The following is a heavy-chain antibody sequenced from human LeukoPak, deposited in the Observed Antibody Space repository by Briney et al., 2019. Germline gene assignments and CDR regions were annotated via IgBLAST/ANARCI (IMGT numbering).Heavy chain of an antibody. Sequence: PSETLSLTCTVSGGSISSRYWSWIRQPPGKGLEWIAYLFDSVNTKDNPSLQSRLTLSADTSKNQFSLRLSSVTAADTAVYYCATIKRGSIFGYFDFWGQGTLVTVSS. V-gene: IGHV4-59*11. CDR1: GGSISSRY. CDR3: ATIKRGSIFGYFDF. D-gene: IGHD5-18*01. J-gene: IGHJ4*02. CDR2: LFDSVNT.